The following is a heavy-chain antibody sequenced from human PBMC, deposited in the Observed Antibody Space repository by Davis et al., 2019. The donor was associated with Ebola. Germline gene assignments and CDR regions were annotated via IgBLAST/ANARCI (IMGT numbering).Heavy chain of an antibody. D-gene: IGHD6-25*01. V-gene: IGHV3-15*06. CDR2: IKSRSDGGTT. Sequence: ESLKISCAASGFTFRSAWITWVRQAPGKGLEWVGRIKSRSDGGTTHYGVRVKGRFTISRDDSKNTVYLEMNSLKTEDTALYYCTRGSGMYDWGRGTLVTVST. CDR3: TRGSGMYD. J-gene: IGHJ4*02. CDR1: GFTFRSAW.